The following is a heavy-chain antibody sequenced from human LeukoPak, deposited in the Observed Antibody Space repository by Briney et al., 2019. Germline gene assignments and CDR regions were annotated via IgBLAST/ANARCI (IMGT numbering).Heavy chain of an antibody. CDR3: ARDYYGSGSYNGL. Sequence: SVKVSCKASGGTFSSYAISWVRQAPGQGLEWMGGIIPIFGTANYAQKFQGRVTITTDEATSTVYMELSSLRSEDTAVYYCARDYYGSGSYNGLWGQGTLVTVSS. CDR1: GGTFSSYA. CDR2: IIPIFGTA. V-gene: IGHV1-69*05. D-gene: IGHD3-10*01. J-gene: IGHJ4*02.